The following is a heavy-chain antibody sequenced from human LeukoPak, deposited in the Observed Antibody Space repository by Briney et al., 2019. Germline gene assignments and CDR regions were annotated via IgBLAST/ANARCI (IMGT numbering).Heavy chain of an antibody. CDR3: TTDHLRYDSSGYYYAY. J-gene: IGHJ4*02. Sequence: GGSLRLSCAASGFTFSSYELNWVRQAPGKGLEWVGRIKSKTDGGTTDYAAPVKGRFTISRDDSKNTLYLQMNSLKTEDTAVYYCTTDHLRYDSSGYYYAYWGQGTLVTVSS. CDR1: GFTFSSYE. CDR2: IKSKTDGGTT. V-gene: IGHV3-15*01. D-gene: IGHD3-22*01.